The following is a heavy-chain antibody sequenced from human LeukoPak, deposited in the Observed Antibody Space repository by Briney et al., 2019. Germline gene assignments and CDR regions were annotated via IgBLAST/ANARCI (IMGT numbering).Heavy chain of an antibody. CDR2: ISAYNGNT. Sequence: ASVKVSCKASGYTFTSYGISGVRQAPGQGLEWRGWISAYNGNTNYAQKLQGRVTMTTDTSTSTAYMELRSLRSDDTAVYYCARDRVYCSGGSCLNWFDPWGQGTLVTVSS. J-gene: IGHJ5*02. CDR3: ARDRVYCSGGSCLNWFDP. CDR1: GYTFTSYG. V-gene: IGHV1-18*04. D-gene: IGHD2-15*01.